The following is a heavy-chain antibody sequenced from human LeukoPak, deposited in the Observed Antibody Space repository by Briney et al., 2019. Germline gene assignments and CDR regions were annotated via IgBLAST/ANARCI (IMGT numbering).Heavy chain of an antibody. D-gene: IGHD2-2*01. CDR2: IKRRSDGGTP. Sequence: GGSLRLSCAASGFRFNDAWMNWVRQAPGKGLEWVGRIKRRSDGGTPDYAAPVQGRFTISRDESQNTLYLQMNSLKTGGTAVYYCTTDTRRIDTFAWGQGTLVTVAA. J-gene: IGHJ4*02. CDR1: GFRFNDAW. CDR3: TTDTRRIDTFA. V-gene: IGHV3-15*07.